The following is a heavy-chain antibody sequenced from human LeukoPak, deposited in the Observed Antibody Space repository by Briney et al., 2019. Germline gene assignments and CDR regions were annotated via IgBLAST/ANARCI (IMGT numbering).Heavy chain of an antibody. CDR1: GYTFTSYY. V-gene: IGHV1-46*01. CDR2: INPSGGST. CDR3: ARDKGFEVRGVEFDY. Sequence: GASVKVSCKASGYTFTSYYMHWVRQAPGQGLEWMGIINPSGGSTSYAQKFQGRVTMTRDTSTSTVYMELSSLRSEDTAVYYCARDKGFEVRGVEFDYWGQGTLVTVSS. J-gene: IGHJ4*02. D-gene: IGHD3-10*01.